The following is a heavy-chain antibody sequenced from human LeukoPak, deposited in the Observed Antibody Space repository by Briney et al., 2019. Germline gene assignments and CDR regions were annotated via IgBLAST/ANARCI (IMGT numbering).Heavy chain of an antibody. J-gene: IGHJ4*02. CDR2: ISYDGSNK. V-gene: IGHV3-30*18. CDR1: GFTFSSYG. CDR3: AKARSKYSSSPEVV. D-gene: IGHD6-6*01. Sequence: GGSLRLSCAASGFTFSSYGVHWVRQAPGKGLEWVAVISYDGSNKYYADSVKGRFTISRDNSKNTLYLQMNSLRAEDTAVYYCAKARSKYSSSPEVVWGQGTLVTVSS.